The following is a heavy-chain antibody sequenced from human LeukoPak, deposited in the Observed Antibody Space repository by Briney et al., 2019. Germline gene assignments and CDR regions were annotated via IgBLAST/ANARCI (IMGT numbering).Heavy chain of an antibody. D-gene: IGHD3-10*01. J-gene: IGHJ4*02. Sequence: SETLSLTCTVSGGSINNYYWSWIRQPAGKGLEWIGLIYSSGSTSYNPSLKSRVTISVDTSKNQFSLKLSSVTAADTAVYYCARVNTAGGRAFDYWGQGTLVTVSS. CDR2: IYSSGST. CDR1: GGSINNYY. CDR3: ARVNTAGGRAFDY. V-gene: IGHV4-4*07.